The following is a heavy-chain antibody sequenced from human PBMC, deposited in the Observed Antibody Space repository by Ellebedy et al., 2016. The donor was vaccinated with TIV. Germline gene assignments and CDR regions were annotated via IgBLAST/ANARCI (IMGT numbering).Heavy chain of an antibody. CDR1: GFTFSDLY. CDR3: ANSRSGWDY. D-gene: IGHD6-19*01. J-gene: IGHJ4*02. Sequence: GESLKISCAASGFTFSDLYMEWVRQAPGKGLEWVGRIRNKANSYTTEYAASVKGRFTISRDDSKNSLYLQMNSLKNEDTAVYYCANSRSGWDYWGQGTLVTVSS. CDR2: IRNKANSYTT. V-gene: IGHV3-72*01.